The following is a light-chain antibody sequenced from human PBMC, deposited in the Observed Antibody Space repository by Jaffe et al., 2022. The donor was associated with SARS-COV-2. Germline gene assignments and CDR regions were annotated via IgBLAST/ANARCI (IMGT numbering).Light chain of an antibody. J-gene: IGKJ5*01. CDR1: QSISGW. CDR3: QQYDSSPIT. CDR2: KAS. Sequence: DIQMTQSPSTLSASVGDRVNITCRASQSISGWLAWYQQKPGKAPKLLIYKASNLESGVPSRFSGRGSGTEFTLTISSLQPDDFATYCCQQYDSSPITFGQGTRLEIK. V-gene: IGKV1-5*03.